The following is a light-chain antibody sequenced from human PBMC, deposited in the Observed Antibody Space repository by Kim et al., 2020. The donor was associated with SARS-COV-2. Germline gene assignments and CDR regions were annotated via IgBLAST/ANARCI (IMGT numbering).Light chain of an antibody. J-gene: IGKJ2*01. Sequence: EIVLTQSPGTLSLSPGERANLSCRASQSVSSSYLAWYQQKPGQAPRLLIYGASSRATGIPDRFSGSGSGTDFTLTISRLEPEDFAVYYCQQYGSSHTFGQGTKLEI. CDR2: GAS. CDR1: QSVSSSY. V-gene: IGKV3-20*01. CDR3: QQYGSSHT.